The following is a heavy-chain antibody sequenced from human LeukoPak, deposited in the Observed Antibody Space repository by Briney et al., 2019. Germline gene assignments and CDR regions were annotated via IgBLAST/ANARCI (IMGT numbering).Heavy chain of an antibody. D-gene: IGHD4-17*01. Sequence: NPSETLSLTCTASGGSISSYYWSWIRQPPGKGLEWIGYIYYSGSTYYNPSLKSRVTISIDTSKNQFSLKLSSVTAADTAVYYCARDGARDYYYYYMDVWGKGTTVTVSS. CDR1: GGSISSYY. J-gene: IGHJ6*03. CDR2: IYYSGST. CDR3: ARDGARDYYYYYMDV. V-gene: IGHV4-59*01.